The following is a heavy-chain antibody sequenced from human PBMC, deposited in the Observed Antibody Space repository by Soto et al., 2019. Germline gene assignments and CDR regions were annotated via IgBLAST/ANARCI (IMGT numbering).Heavy chain of an antibody. CDR1: GGSISSGGYY. V-gene: IGHV4-31*03. J-gene: IGHJ5*02. D-gene: IGHD3-10*01. Sequence: PSETLSLTCTVSGGSISSGGYYWSWIRQHPGKGLEWIGYIYYSGSTYYNPSLKSRVTISVDTSKNQFSLKLSSVTAADTAVYYCARVPAGTVLWFGDFVRLGENWFDPWGQGTLVTVSS. CDR3: ARVPAGTVLWFGDFVRLGENWFDP. CDR2: IYYSGST.